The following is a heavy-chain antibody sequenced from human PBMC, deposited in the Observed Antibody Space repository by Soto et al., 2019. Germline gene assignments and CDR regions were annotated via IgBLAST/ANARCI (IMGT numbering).Heavy chain of an antibody. Sequence: GGSPRLSCAASGFTFSSYGMHRVRQAPGKGLEWVAVIWYDGSNKYYADSVKGRFTISRDNSKNTLYLQMNSLRAEDTAVYYCARGGQLGASHFCGQAPILTVSS. D-gene: IGHD1-1*01. CDR2: IWYDGSNK. CDR3: ARGGQLGASHF. V-gene: IGHV3-33*01. CDR1: GFTFSSYG. J-gene: IGHJ3*01.